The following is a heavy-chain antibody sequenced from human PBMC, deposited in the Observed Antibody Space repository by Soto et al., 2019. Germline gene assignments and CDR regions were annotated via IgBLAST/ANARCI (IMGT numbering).Heavy chain of an antibody. CDR2: ISAYNGNT. CDR3: ARDGGLRGAYYYYYYMDV. Sequence: GGPVEVSCKASGFTLSRHGFSGGGQAPGQRLEWMGWISAYNGNTNYAQKLQGRVTMTTDTSTSTAYMELRSLRSDDTAVYYCARDGGLRGAYYYYYYMDVWGKGTTVTVSS. CDR1: GFTLSRHG. D-gene: IGHD3-3*01. J-gene: IGHJ6*03. V-gene: IGHV1-18*01.